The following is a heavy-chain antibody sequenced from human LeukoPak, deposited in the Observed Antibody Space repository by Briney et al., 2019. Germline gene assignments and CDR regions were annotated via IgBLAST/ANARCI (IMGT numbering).Heavy chain of an antibody. Sequence: GESLKISCKGSGYSFTSYWIGWVRQMPGKGLEWMGIIYPGDSDTRYGPSFQGQVTISADKSISTAYLQWSSLKASDTAMYYCARAGGSLLWFGELSGPNDAFDIWGQGTVVTVSS. CDR2: IYPGDSDT. D-gene: IGHD3-10*01. CDR1: GYSFTSYW. J-gene: IGHJ3*02. V-gene: IGHV5-51*01. CDR3: ARAGGSLLWFGELSGPNDAFDI.